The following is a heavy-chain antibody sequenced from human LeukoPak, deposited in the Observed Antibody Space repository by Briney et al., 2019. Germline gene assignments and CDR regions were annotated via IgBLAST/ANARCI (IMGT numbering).Heavy chain of an antibody. Sequence: SETLSLTCTVSGGSISSYYWSWIRQPPGKGLEWIGYIYYSGSTNYNPSLKSRVTISVDTSKNQFSLKLSSVTAADTAVYYCAMVPYCSSTSCYPFDYWGQGTLVTVSS. CDR1: GGSISSYY. J-gene: IGHJ4*02. CDR2: IYYSGST. CDR3: AMVPYCSSTSCYPFDY. D-gene: IGHD2-2*01. V-gene: IGHV4-59*01.